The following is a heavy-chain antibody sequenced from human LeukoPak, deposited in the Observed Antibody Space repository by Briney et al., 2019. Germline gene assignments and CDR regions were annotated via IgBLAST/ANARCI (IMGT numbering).Heavy chain of an antibody. J-gene: IGHJ4*02. D-gene: IGHD1-14*01. CDR1: VYTFTSYG. V-gene: IGHV1-18*01. CDR3: ARVEPTYLYYFDY. CDR2: SSAYNGNT. Sequence: ASVKVSCKASVYTFTSYGISWVRQAPGQALEWMGWSSAYNGNTNYAQKLQGRVTMTTYTSTSTANMEMGSLRSDDTAVYYCARVEPTYLYYFDYWGQGTLVTVSS.